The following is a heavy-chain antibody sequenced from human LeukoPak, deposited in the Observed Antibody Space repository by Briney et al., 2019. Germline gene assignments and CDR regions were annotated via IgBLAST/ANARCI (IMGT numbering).Heavy chain of an antibody. CDR3: AGQYGSGPRPFHH. J-gene: IGHJ1*01. D-gene: IGHD3-10*01. V-gene: IGHV3-30*04. CDR2: ISYDGSNK. Sequence: PGGSLRLSCAASGFTFSSYAMHWVRQAPGKGLEWVAVISYDGSNKYYADSVKGRFTISRDNSKNTLYLQMNSLRAEDTAVYYCAGQYGSGPRPFHHWGQGTLVTVSS. CDR1: GFTFSSYA.